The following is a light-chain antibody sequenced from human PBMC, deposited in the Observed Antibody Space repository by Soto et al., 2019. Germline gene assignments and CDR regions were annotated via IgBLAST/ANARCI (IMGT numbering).Light chain of an antibody. Sequence: THSPATLSVSPGERATLSCRASQSISSNLAWYQQKPGQAPRLLMFRTSSRATDIPARFSGSGSGTDFTLTISSLEPEDFALYYCQQRSNWPITFGQGTRLEI. V-gene: IGKV3-11*01. J-gene: IGKJ5*01. CDR3: QQRSNWPIT. CDR2: RTS. CDR1: QSISSN.